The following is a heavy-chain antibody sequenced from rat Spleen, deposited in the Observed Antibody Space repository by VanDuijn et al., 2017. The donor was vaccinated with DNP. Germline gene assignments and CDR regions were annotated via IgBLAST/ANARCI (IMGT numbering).Heavy chain of an antibody. Sequence: EVQLQESGPGLVEPSQSLSLTCSVTGYSITSGFRWTWIRKFPGNKLEWMGYINSEGSTDYNPSLKSRVSITRDTSKNQFFLQINSVTTEDTATYYCAIQLGVFDYWGQGVMVSVSS. CDR3: AIQLGVFDY. CDR1: GYSITSGFR. D-gene: IGHD5-1*01. CDR2: INSEGST. J-gene: IGHJ2*01. V-gene: IGHV3-3*01.